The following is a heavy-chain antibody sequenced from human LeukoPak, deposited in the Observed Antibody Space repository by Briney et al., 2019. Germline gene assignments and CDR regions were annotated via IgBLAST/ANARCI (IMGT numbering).Heavy chain of an antibody. CDR1: GGSFSGYY. D-gene: IGHD6-19*01. CDR2: INHSGST. V-gene: IGHV4-34*01. CDR3: ARHGGTYSSGSYYYMDV. Sequence: SETLSLTCAVYGGSFSGYYWSWIRQPPGKGLEWIGEINHSGSTNYNPSLKSRVTISVDTSKNQFSLKLSSVTAADAAVYYCARHGGTYSSGSYYYMDVWGKGTTVTISS. J-gene: IGHJ6*03.